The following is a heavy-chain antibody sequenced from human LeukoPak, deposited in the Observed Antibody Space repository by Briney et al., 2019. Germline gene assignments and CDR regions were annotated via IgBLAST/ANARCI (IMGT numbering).Heavy chain of an antibody. Sequence: ASVKVSCKASGFTFTGSAMQWVRQARGQRLEWIGWIVVGSGNTNYAQKFQERVTITRDMSTSTAYMELSSLRSEDTAEYYCAASGYSYGGDYFDYWGQGTLVTVSS. CDR3: AASGYSYGGDYFDY. CDR2: IVVGSGNT. CDR1: GFTFTGSA. V-gene: IGHV1-58*02. D-gene: IGHD5-18*01. J-gene: IGHJ4*02.